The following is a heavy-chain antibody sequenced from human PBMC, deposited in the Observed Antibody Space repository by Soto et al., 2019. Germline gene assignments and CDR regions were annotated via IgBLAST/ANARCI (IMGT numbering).Heavy chain of an antibody. CDR3: ARRGSSSYFDY. J-gene: IGHJ4*02. D-gene: IGHD6-13*01. Sequence: EVQLLESGGGLVQPGGSLRLSCAASGFTFSSYAMRWVRQAPGKGLEWVSAISGSGGSTYNADSVKGRFTISRDNSKNTLYLQMNSLRAEATAVYYCARRGSSSYFDYWGQGTLVTVSS. V-gene: IGHV3-23*01. CDR1: GFTFSSYA. CDR2: ISGSGGST.